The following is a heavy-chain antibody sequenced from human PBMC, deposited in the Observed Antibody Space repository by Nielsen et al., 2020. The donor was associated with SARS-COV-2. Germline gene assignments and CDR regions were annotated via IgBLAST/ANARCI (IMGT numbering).Heavy chain of an antibody. CDR3: ARAVGRYSSSSKWGDY. V-gene: IGHV1-3*01. J-gene: IGHJ4*02. Sequence: ASVKVSCKASGYTFTSYAMHWVRQAPGQRLEWMGWFNAGNGNTKYSQKFQGRVTITRDTSASTAYMELSSLRSEDTAVYYCARAVGRYSSSSKWGDYWGQGTLVTVSS. D-gene: IGHD6-6*01. CDR1: GYTFTSYA. CDR2: FNAGNGNT.